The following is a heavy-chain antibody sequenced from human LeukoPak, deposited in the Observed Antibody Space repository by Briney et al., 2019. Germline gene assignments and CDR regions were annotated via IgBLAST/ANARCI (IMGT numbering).Heavy chain of an antibody. J-gene: IGHJ4*02. Sequence: GGSLRLSCAASGFTVSTNYMSWVRQAPGKGLEWVSLIYSGGGTYYADSVKGRFTISRDNSMNTLSLQMNSLRVDDTAVYYCARGFRSVTTWGYFDYWGQGALVTVSS. CDR1: GFTVSTNY. V-gene: IGHV3-66*01. CDR2: IYSGGGT. D-gene: IGHD4-17*01. CDR3: ARGFRSVTTWGYFDY.